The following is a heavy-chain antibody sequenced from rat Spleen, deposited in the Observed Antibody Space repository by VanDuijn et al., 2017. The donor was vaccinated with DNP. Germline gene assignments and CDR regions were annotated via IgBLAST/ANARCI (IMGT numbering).Heavy chain of an antibody. V-gene: IGHV2-72*01. J-gene: IGHJ2*01. D-gene: IGHD4-3*01. CDR3: ARRYNSGYFDY. CDR1: GVSLTSYS. CDR2: IWPDGST. Sequence: QVQLKESGPGLVQPSEILSLTCTVSGVSLTSYSVSWVRQPLGKGLVWMGRIWPDGSTNYNSAVQSRLSISRDTSKSQVFLKMNSLQPEDTGTYYGARRYNSGYFDYWGQGVKVTVSS.